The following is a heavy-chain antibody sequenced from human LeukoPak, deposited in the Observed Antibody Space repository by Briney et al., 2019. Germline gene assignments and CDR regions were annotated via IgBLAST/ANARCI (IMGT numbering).Heavy chain of an antibody. D-gene: IGHD1-26*01. J-gene: IGHJ3*02. Sequence: SETLSLTCTVSGGSISSGGYYWSWIRQHPGKGLEWIGYIYNSGNPYYNPSLKSRITISDDTSKNQFSQKLSSVTAADTAVYYCASRWDRAHDAFDIWGQGTMVTVSS. CDR2: IYNSGNP. CDR3: ASRWDRAHDAFDI. CDR1: GGSISSGGYY. V-gene: IGHV4-31*03.